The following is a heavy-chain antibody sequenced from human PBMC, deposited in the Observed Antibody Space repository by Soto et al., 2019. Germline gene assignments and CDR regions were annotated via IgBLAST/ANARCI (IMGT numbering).Heavy chain of an antibody. J-gene: IGHJ6*02. Sequence: QVQLVQSGAEVKKPGSSVKVSCKASGGTFSSYAISWVRQAPGQGLEWMGGIIPIPGTANYAQKFQGRVKITADESKSTAYMELSSLRSEDTAVYYCARSQGSSTSLEIYYYYYYGMDVWGQGTTVTVSS. CDR3: ARSQGSSTSLEIYYYYYYGMDV. V-gene: IGHV1-69*01. CDR2: IIPIPGTA. D-gene: IGHD2-2*01. CDR1: GGTFSSYA.